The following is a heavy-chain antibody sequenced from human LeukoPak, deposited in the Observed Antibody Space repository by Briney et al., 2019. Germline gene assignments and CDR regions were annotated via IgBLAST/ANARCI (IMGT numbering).Heavy chain of an antibody. J-gene: IGHJ2*01. D-gene: IGHD3-22*01. CDR3: ARDKPDYYDSSGYYWYFDL. CDR1: GGSFSGYY. Sequence: SETLSLTCAVYGGSFSGYYWSWIRQPAGKGLEWIGRIYTSGSTNYNPSLKSRVTMSVDTSKNQFSLKLSSVTAADTAVYYCARDKPDYYDSSGYYWYFDLWGRGTLVTVSS. V-gene: IGHV4-4*07. CDR2: IYTSGST.